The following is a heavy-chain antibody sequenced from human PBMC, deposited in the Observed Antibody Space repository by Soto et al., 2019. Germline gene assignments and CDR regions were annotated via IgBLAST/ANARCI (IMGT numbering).Heavy chain of an antibody. CDR1: GFTFSSYA. V-gene: IGHV3-64*01. Sequence: GGSLRLSCAASGFTFSSYAMHWVRQAPGKGLEYVSAISSNGGSTYYANSVKGRFTISRDNSKNTLYLQMGSLRAEDMAVYYCARVTVNYYGSGRALDYWGQGTLVTVSS. J-gene: IGHJ4*02. D-gene: IGHD3-10*01. CDR3: ARVTVNYYGSGRALDY. CDR2: ISSNGGST.